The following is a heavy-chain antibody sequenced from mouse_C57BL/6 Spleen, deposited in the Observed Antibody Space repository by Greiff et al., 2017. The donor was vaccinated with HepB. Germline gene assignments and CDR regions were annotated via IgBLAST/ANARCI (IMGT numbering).Heavy chain of an antibody. V-gene: IGHV14-3*01. J-gene: IGHJ4*01. CDR1: GFNIKNTY. CDR2: IDPANGNT. Sequence: VQLKESVAELVRPGASVKLSCTASGFNIKNTYMHWVKQRPEQGLEWIGRIDPANGNTKYAPKFQGKATITADTSSNTAYLQLSSLTSEDTAIYYCAEGFITTVVASYYAMDYWGQGTSVTVSS. CDR3: AEGFITTVVASYYAMDY. D-gene: IGHD1-1*01.